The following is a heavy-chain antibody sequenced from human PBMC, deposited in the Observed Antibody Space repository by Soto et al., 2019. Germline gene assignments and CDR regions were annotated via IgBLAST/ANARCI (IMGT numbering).Heavy chain of an antibody. CDR3: AKDKVITGTTSLPIYYMDV. Sequence: GGSLRLSCAASGFTFSSYAMSWVRQAPGKGLEWVSAISGSGGSTYYADSVKGRFTISRDNSKNTLYLQMNSLRAEDTAVYYCAKDKVITGTTSLPIYYMDVWGKGTTVTVSS. CDR2: ISGSGGST. V-gene: IGHV3-23*01. D-gene: IGHD1-7*01. J-gene: IGHJ6*03. CDR1: GFTFSSYA.